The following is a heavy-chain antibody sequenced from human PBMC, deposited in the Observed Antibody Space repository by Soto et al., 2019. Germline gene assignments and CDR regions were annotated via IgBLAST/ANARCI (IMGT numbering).Heavy chain of an antibody. D-gene: IGHD6-6*01. CDR1: GFTFSSYA. CDR2: ISCSGGST. Sequence: GGSLRLSCAASGFTFSSYAMSWVRQAPGKGLEWVSAISCSGGSTYYADSVKGRFTISRDNSKNTLYLQMNSLRAEDTAVYYCARDRGLEYSSSPMDAFDIWGQGTMVTVSS. V-gene: IGHV3-23*01. CDR3: ARDRGLEYSSSPMDAFDI. J-gene: IGHJ3*02.